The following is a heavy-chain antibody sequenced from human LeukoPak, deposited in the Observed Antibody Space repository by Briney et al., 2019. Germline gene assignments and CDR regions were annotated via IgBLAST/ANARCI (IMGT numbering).Heavy chain of an antibody. CDR1: GFTFSSYA. Sequence: GGSLRLSCAASGFTFSSYAMSWVRQAPGKGLEWVSSISASGGTAYYADSVKGRFTISRDNSKNTLYLQMLSLRTEDSAIYYCAKDPREYCSSTSCPNWFDPWGQGTLVTVSS. CDR2: ISASGGTA. D-gene: IGHD2-2*01. CDR3: AKDPREYCSSTSCPNWFDP. V-gene: IGHV3-23*01. J-gene: IGHJ5*02.